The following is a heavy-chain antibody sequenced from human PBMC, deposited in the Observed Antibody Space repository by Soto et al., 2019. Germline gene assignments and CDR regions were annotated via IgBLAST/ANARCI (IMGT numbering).Heavy chain of an antibody. V-gene: IGHV4-39*01. D-gene: IGHD3-16*01. CDR3: ERLVYLYGMDV. Sequence: SETLSLTCTVSGGSISSSSYYWGWIRQPPGKGLEWIGSIYYSGSTYYNPSLKSRVTISVDTSKNQFSLKLSSVTAADTAVYYCERLVYLYGMDVWGQGTRSPSP. CDR1: GGSISSSSYY. J-gene: IGHJ6*02. CDR2: IYYSGST.